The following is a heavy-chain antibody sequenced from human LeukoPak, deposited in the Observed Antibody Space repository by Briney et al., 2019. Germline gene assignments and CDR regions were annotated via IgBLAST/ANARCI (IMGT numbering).Heavy chain of an antibody. J-gene: IGHJ4*02. V-gene: IGHV4-4*07. CDR3: ARDVYSGYDFWY. CDR1: GGSISSYY. D-gene: IGHD5-12*01. Sequence: SETLSLTCTVSGGSISSYYWSWIRQPAGKGLEWIGRIYSSGNTNYNPSLKSRVTISVDTSKNEFSLKLSSVTAADTAVYYCARDVYSGYDFWYWGQGTLVTVSS. CDR2: IYSSGNT.